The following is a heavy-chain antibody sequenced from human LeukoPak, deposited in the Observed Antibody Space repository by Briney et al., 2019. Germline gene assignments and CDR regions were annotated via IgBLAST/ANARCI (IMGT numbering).Heavy chain of an antibody. CDR3: ARRSDSSGYYRAFDY. CDR2: ISPGGSDT. Sequence: GKSLKISCKGSGYSFSSYWIAWVRQLPGKGLEWMGIISPGGSDTRYSPSFRGQVTISADKSISTAYLQWSSLKASDTAIYYCARRSDSSGYYRAFDYWGQGTLVTVSS. D-gene: IGHD3-22*01. J-gene: IGHJ4*02. V-gene: IGHV5-51*01. CDR1: GYSFSSYW.